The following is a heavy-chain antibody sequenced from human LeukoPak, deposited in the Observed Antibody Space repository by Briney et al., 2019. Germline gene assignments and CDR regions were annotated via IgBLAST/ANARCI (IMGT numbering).Heavy chain of an antibody. CDR2: INPILGLS. V-gene: IGHV1-69*04. Sequence: SVKVSCKASGYTFTGYYMHWVRQAPGQGLEWMGRINPILGLSNYAQKFPGRVTIIADKSTSTAYMELSSLRSEDTAVYYCAREGMDTSMVHSYYYGMDVWGQGTTVTVSS. D-gene: IGHD5-18*01. J-gene: IGHJ6*02. CDR3: AREGMDTSMVHSYYYGMDV. CDR1: GYTFTGYY.